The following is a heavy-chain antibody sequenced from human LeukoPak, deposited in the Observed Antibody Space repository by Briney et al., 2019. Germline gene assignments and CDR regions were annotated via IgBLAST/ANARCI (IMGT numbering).Heavy chain of an antibody. CDR1: GGSISSSSYY. D-gene: IGHD2-21*02. CDR2: IYYSGST. CDR3: ARQRIVVVTAIPFFDY. V-gene: IGHV4-39*01. J-gene: IGHJ4*02. Sequence: PSETLSLTCTVSGGSISSSSYYWGWIRQPPGKGLEWIGNIYYSGSTYYNPSLKSRVTISVDTSKNQFSLKLSSVTAADTAVYYCARQRIVVVTAIPFFDYWGQGTLVTVSS.